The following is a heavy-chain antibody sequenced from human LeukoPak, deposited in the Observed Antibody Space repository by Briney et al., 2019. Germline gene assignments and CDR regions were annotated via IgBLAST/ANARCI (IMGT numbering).Heavy chain of an antibody. J-gene: IGHJ4*02. CDR1: GFTFSDYY. Sequence: GSLRLSCAASGFTFSDYYMSWIRQAPGKGLEWVSYISSSGSTIYYADSVKGRFTISRDNAKNSLYLRMNSLRAEDTAVYYCARETGDGDEFDYWGQGTLVTVSS. V-gene: IGHV3-11*01. D-gene: IGHD7-27*01. CDR2: ISSSGSTI. CDR3: ARETGDGDEFDY.